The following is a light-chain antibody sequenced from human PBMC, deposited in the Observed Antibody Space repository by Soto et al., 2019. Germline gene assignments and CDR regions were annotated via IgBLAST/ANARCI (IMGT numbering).Light chain of an antibody. J-gene: IGKJ1*01. CDR3: QQSYSTPPWT. CDR1: QSISSY. CDR2: AAS. V-gene: IGKV1-39*01. Sequence: DIQMTQSPASLSASVGDRVTITCRASQSISSYLNWYQQKPGKAPKLLIYAASSLQSGVPSRFSGSGSGTDLTLTISSLQPEDFATYYCQQSYSTPPWTFGQGTKVDI.